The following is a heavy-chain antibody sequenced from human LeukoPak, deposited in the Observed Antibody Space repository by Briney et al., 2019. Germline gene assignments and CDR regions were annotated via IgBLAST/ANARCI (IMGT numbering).Heavy chain of an antibody. CDR1: GYTFTSYD. J-gene: IGHJ4*02. D-gene: IGHD3-9*01. V-gene: IGHV1-8*01. Sequence: ASVKVSCKASGYTFTSYDINWVRQATGQGLEWMGWMNPNSGNTGYAQKFQGRVTMTRNTSISTAYMELSRLRSDDTAVYYCARASSAIRYFDWLFRYWGQGTLVTVSS. CDR3: ARASSAIRYFDWLFRY. CDR2: MNPNSGNT.